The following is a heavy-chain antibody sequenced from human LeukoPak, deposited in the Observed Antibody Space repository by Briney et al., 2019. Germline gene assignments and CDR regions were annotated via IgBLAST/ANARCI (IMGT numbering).Heavy chain of an antibody. J-gene: IGHJ4*02. CDR3: ARGAPAPGIAAAGMGTFDY. V-gene: IGHV4-30-2*01. Sequence: PSQTLSLTCTVSGGSISSGGYYWSWIRQPPGKGLEWIGYIYHSGSTYYNPSLKSRVTISVDRSKNQFSLKLSSVTAADTAVYYCARGAPAPGIAAAGMGTFDYWGQGTLVTVSS. D-gene: IGHD6-13*01. CDR2: IYHSGST. CDR1: GGSISSGGYY.